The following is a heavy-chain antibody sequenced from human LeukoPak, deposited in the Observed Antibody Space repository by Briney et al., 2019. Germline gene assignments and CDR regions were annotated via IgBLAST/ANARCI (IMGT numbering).Heavy chain of an antibody. CDR3: ARDQTSYYYDSSGYYAEYDY. J-gene: IGHJ4*02. V-gene: IGHV3-21*01. D-gene: IGHD3-22*01. CDR1: GFTFSSYS. Sequence: GGSLRLSCAASGFTFSSYSMNWVRQAPGKGLEWVSSISSSSSYIYYADSVKGRFTISRDNAKNSLYLQMNSLRAEDTAVYYCARDQTSYYYDSSGYYAEYDYWGQGTLVTVSS. CDR2: ISSSSSYI.